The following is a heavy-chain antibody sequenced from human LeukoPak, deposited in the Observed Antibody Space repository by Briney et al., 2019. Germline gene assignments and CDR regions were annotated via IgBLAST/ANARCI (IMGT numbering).Heavy chain of an antibody. V-gene: IGHV3-23*01. CDR2: IEYGESTT. CDR3: ARNSGWYGIS. Sequence: GGSLRLSCMVSGFTLSSYEMSWIRQAPGKGLEWVSSIEYGESTTHYADSVRGRFTICRDNYKNTLYLQLTSLSDDDTAVYFCARNSGWYGISWGQGTLVIVSS. CDR1: GFTLSSYE. J-gene: IGHJ4*02. D-gene: IGHD6-19*01.